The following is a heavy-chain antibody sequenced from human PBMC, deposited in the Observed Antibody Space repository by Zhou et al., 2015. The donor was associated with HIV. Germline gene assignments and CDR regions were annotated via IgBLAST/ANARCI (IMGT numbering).Heavy chain of an antibody. J-gene: IGHJ4*02. V-gene: IGHV1-69*01. Sequence: QVHLMQSGAGVKKPGASVKVSCKASGYTFSSYYMHWVRQAPGQGLEWMGGIIPIFGTANYAQKFQGRVTITADESTSTAYMELSSLRSEDTAVYYCASWVLQSHYYGSGSYYKPLDYWGQGTLVTVSS. CDR3: ASWVLQSHYYGSGSYYKPLDY. CDR2: IIPIFGTA. D-gene: IGHD3-10*01. CDR1: GYTFSSYY.